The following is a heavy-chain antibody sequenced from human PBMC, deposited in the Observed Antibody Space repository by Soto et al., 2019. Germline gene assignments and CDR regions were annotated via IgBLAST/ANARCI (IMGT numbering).Heavy chain of an antibody. D-gene: IGHD2-2*01. CDR1: GYTFTSYG. Sequence: GASVKVSCKASGYTFTSYGISWVRQAPGQGLEWMGWISAYNGNTNYAQKLQGRVTMTTDTSTSTAYMELRSLRSDDTVVYYCARDRCISTSCYEDYYYYGMDDWGLGTLVTVSS. J-gene: IGHJ6*02. V-gene: IGHV1-18*01. CDR3: ARDRCISTSCYEDYYYYGMDD. CDR2: ISAYNGNT.